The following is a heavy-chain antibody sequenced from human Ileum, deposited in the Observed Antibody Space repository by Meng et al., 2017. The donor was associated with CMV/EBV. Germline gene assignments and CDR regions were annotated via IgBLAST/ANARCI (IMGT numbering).Heavy chain of an antibody. D-gene: IGHD1-1*01. CDR1: GFIFSNLG. CDR3: AKAPGHNWNGAGRFGFGSMDV. CDR2: IWSDGSNI. V-gene: IGHV3-33*03. J-gene: IGHJ6*02. Sequence: GESLKISCAASGFIFSNLGMHWVRQAPGRGLEWVSDIWSDGSNIYYADSVTGRFTVSRDKSKNTLFKQMNSLRDEDTAIYYCAKAPGHNWNGAGRFGFGSMDVWGQGTLVTVSS.